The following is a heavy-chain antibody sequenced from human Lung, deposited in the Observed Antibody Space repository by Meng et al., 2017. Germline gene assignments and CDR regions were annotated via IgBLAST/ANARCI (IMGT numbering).Heavy chain of an antibody. Sequence: QWPQQTWGEVMLKATETVALTCVVSGGSVSEYYWRWISQPPGKGLEWIGEMNHSGRTKYNPSLESRATIAVDTSQNNLSLKLSSVTAADSAGYYCARGPTTMAHDLDYWGQGTLVTVSS. CDR2: MNHSGRT. J-gene: IGHJ4*02. CDR1: GGSVSEYY. D-gene: IGHD4-11*01. CDR3: ARGPTTMAHDLDY. V-gene: IGHV4-34*01.